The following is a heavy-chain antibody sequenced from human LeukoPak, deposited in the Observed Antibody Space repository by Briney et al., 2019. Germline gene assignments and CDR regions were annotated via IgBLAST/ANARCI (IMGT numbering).Heavy chain of an antibody. J-gene: IGHJ4*02. CDR3: ARDDSSRDLY. CDR1: GYTFTSYP. Sequence: ASVKVSCKASGYTFTSYPMHWVRQAPGQRLEWMGWINTGNGNTKYSQKFQGRVTNTRDTSASTAYMELSSLRSEDTAMYYCARDDSSRDLYWGQGTLVTVSS. CDR2: INTGNGNT. V-gene: IGHV1-3*04. D-gene: IGHD6-13*01.